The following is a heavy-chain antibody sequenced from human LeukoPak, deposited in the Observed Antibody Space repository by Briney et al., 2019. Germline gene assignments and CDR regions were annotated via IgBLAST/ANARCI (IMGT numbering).Heavy chain of an antibody. CDR2: ISSSGSTI. CDR1: GFTLSNAW. CDR3: AELGITMIGGV. J-gene: IGHJ6*04. D-gene: IGHD3-10*02. Sequence: GGSLRLSCAATGFTLSNAWMNWVRQAPGKGLEWVSYISSSGSTIYYADSVKGRFTISRDNAKNSLYLQMNSLRAEDTAVYYCAELGITMIGGVWGKGTTVTISS. V-gene: IGHV3-48*04.